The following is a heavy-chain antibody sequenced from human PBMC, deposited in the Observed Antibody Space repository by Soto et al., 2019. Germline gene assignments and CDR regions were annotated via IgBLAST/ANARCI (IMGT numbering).Heavy chain of an antibody. CDR3: ARDMGFGLSDY. V-gene: IGHV1-3*01. J-gene: IGHJ4*02. CDR1: GYTFTSHT. Sequence: ASVKVSCKASGYTFTSHTIHWVRQAPGQRLEWMGWINAGNGNTKYSQKFQGRVTITRDTSASTAYMELSSLRSEDTAVYYCARDMGFGLSDYWGQGTLVTVSS. D-gene: IGHD3-10*01. CDR2: INAGNGNT.